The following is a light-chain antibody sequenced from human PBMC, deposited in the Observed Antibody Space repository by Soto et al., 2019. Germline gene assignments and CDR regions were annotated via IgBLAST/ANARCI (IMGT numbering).Light chain of an antibody. Sequence: EIVLTQSPATLSLSPGDRATLSCRASQSISRYLAWYQQKPGQAPRLLIYDASNRDTGIPARFSGSGSGTDFALTISSLEPEDFAIYYCQQRSDWPLTFGGGTKVEIK. CDR2: DAS. V-gene: IGKV3-11*01. CDR3: QQRSDWPLT. CDR1: QSISRY. J-gene: IGKJ4*01.